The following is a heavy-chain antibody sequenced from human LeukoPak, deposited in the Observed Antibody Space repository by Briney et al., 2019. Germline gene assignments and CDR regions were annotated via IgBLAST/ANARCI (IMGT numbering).Heavy chain of an antibody. CDR1: GFTFDDYG. CDR3: ARELGYGGNGGRDY. CDR2: INWNGGRP. Sequence: GGSLRLSCAASGFTFDDYGMSWVRQAPGKGREWVSGINWNGGRPGYEDSVKGRFTISRDNAKNSLYLQMNSLRAEDTALYYCARELGYGGNGGRDYWGQGTLVTVSS. V-gene: IGHV3-20*04. D-gene: IGHD4-23*01. J-gene: IGHJ4*02.